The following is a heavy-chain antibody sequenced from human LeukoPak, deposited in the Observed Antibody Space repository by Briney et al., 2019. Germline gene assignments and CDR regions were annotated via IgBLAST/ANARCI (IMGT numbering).Heavy chain of an antibody. Sequence: ASVKVSCKASGYTFTSYGISWVRQAPGQGLEWMGWISAYNGNTNYAQKPQGRVTMTTDTSTSTAYMELRSLRSDDTAVYYCARDRRYNWNFIGYYFDYWGQGTLVTVSS. CDR3: ARDRRYNWNFIGYYFDY. J-gene: IGHJ4*02. V-gene: IGHV1-18*01. CDR1: GYTFTSYG. D-gene: IGHD1-7*01. CDR2: ISAYNGNT.